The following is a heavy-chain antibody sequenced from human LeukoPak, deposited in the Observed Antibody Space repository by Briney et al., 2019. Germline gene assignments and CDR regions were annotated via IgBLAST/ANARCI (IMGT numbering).Heavy chain of an antibody. Sequence: SETLSLTCIVSGGSISSYYWSWIRQPPGKGLEWIGYIYYSGSTNYNPSLKSRVTISVDTSKNQFSLKLSSVTAADTAVYYCARRYYYGSEDYWGQGTLVTVSS. D-gene: IGHD3-10*01. CDR1: GGSISSYY. J-gene: IGHJ4*02. V-gene: IGHV4-59*01. CDR2: IYYSGST. CDR3: ARRYYYGSEDY.